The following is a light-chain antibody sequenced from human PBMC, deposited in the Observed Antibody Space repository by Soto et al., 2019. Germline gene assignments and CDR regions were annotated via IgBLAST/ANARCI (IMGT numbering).Light chain of an antibody. V-gene: IGKV1-9*01. CDR1: QGISTD. Sequence: DIQLTQSPSFLSASVGDRVTITCRASQGISTDLAWYLQRPGKAPKLLIYGASTLQSGVPSRFSGSGSGTEFTLTISSLQPEDFGTYYCQQLNSDWYAFGQGTKLEIK. CDR3: QQLNSDWYA. J-gene: IGKJ2*01. CDR2: GAS.